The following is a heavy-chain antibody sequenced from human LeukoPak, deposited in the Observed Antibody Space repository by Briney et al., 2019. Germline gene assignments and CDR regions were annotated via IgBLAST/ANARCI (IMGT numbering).Heavy chain of an antibody. CDR3: ARQEVLWFGELLVSPHFDY. CDR2: IYHSGST. D-gene: IGHD3-10*01. CDR1: GYSISSGYY. J-gene: IGHJ4*02. V-gene: IGHV4-38-2*02. Sequence: SETLSLTCTVSGYSISSGYYWGWIRQPPGKGPEWIGSIYHSGSTYYNPSLKSRVTISVDTSKNQFSLKLSSVTAADTAVYYCARQEVLWFGELLVSPHFDYWGQGTLVTVSS.